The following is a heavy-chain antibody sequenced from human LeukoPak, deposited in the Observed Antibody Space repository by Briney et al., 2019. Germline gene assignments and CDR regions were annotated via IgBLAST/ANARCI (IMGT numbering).Heavy chain of an antibody. V-gene: IGHV1-8*01. CDR3: TRANHRDQLPFGY. CDR2: MNPNSGNT. D-gene: IGHD2-2*01. J-gene: IGHJ4*02. Sequence: ASVKVSCKASGYTFASYDINWVRQATGQGLEWMGWMNPNSGNTGYAQKFQGRVTITRDTSITTAYMELSNLKSEDTAVYYCTRANHRDQLPFGYWGQGTLVTVSS. CDR1: GYTFASYD.